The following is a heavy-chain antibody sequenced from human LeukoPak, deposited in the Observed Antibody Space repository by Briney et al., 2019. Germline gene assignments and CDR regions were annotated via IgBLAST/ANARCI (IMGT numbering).Heavy chain of an antibody. V-gene: IGHV1-18*01. Sequence: GASVKVSCKASGYTFTSYGISWVRQAPGQGLEWMGWISAYNGNTNYAQKLRGRVTMTTDTSTSTAYMELRSLRSDDTAVYYCARGGAPKRERHSYYYYYYMDVWVKGTTVTVSS. D-gene: IGHD5-12*01. CDR2: ISAYNGNT. J-gene: IGHJ6*03. CDR3: ARGGAPKRERHSYYYYYYMDV. CDR1: GYTFTSYG.